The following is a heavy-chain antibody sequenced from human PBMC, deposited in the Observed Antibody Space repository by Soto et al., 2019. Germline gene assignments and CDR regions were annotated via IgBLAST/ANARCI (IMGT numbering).Heavy chain of an antibody. CDR2: ISYDGSNK. V-gene: IGHV3-30*18. Sequence: QVQLVESGGGVVQPGRSLRLSCAASGFTFSSYGMHWVRQAPGKGLEWVAVISYDGSNKYYADSVKGRFTISRDNSKNTLYLLMNSLRPEDAAVYYCAKDARDKTYFDFWSGYLAWGQGTLVTVSS. J-gene: IGHJ4*02. D-gene: IGHD3-3*01. CDR1: GFTFSSYG. CDR3: AKDARDKTYFDFWSGYLA.